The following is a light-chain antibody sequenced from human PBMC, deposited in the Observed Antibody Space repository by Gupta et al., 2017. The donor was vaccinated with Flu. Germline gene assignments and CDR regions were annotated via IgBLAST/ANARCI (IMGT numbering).Light chain of an antibody. V-gene: IGLV2-14*01. J-gene: IGLJ1*01. CDR3: SSYTSSSTPYV. CDR1: SSDVGGYNY. Sequence: QSVLTQPASASVSPGPSITISCTGTSSDVGGYNYVSWYQQHPGKAPKLMIYEVSNRPSGVSNRFSGSKSGNTASLTISGLQAEDEADYYCSSYTSSSTPYVFGTGTKVTVL. CDR2: EVS.